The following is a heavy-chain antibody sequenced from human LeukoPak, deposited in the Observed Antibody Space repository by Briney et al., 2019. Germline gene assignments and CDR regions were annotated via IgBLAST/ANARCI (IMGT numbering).Heavy chain of an antibody. D-gene: IGHD2-2*01. Sequence: SETLSLTCTVSGGSISSSTYYWGWIRQPPGKGLEWIGSIYYSGSTYYNPSLKSRVTTSVDTSKNQFSLRLSSVTAADTAVYYCARLADCSSTSCYDYWGQGTLVTVSS. CDR2: IYYSGST. CDR3: ARLADCSSTSCYDY. J-gene: IGHJ4*02. CDR1: GGSISSSTYY. V-gene: IGHV4-39*01.